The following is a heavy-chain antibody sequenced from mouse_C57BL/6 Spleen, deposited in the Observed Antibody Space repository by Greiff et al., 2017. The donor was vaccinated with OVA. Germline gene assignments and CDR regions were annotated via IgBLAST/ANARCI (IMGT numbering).Heavy chain of an antibody. CDR1: GYTFTSYW. CDR2: IDPSDSET. V-gene: IGHV1-52*01. Sequence: QVQLQQPGAELVRPGSSVKLSCKASGYTFTSYWMHWVKQRPIQGLEWIGNIDPSDSETHYNQKFKDKATLTVDKSSSTAYMELRSLTSEDSAVYYCARVYDGYYGYFDVWGTGTTVTVSS. CDR3: ARVYDGYYGYFDV. D-gene: IGHD2-3*01. J-gene: IGHJ1*03.